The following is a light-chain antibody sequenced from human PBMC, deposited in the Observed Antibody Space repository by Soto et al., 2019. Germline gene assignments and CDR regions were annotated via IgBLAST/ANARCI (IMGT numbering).Light chain of an antibody. Sequence: QSALTQPPSASGSPGQSVTISCTGTSSDVGQFNFVSWYQQHPGKGPKLLIYEVTKRPSGVPDRFSGSKSGNTASLTVSGLQAEDEADYYCNSYASNKILVFGGGTKLTVL. CDR3: NSYASNKILV. CDR2: EVT. J-gene: IGLJ3*02. V-gene: IGLV2-8*01. CDR1: SSDVGQFNF.